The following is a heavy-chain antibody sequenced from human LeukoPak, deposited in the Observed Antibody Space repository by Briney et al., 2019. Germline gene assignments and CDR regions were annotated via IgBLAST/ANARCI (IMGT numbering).Heavy chain of an antibody. J-gene: IGHJ4*02. Sequence: GGSLRLSCAASGFTFSSYAMSWFRQAPGKGLEWVSAISGSGGSTYYADSVKGRFTISRDNSKNTLYLQMNSLRAEDTAVYYCAKGFRSGWYLDYFDYWGQGTLVTVSS. CDR3: AKGFRSGWYLDYFDY. D-gene: IGHD6-19*01. V-gene: IGHV3-23*01. CDR1: GFTFSSYA. CDR2: ISGSGGST.